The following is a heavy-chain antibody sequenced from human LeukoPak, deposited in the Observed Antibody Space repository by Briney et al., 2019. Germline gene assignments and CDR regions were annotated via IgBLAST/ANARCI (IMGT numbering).Heavy chain of an antibody. Sequence: SETLSLTCTVSGGSISSYYWSWIREPAGKGLEWIGRIYTSGSTNYNPSLKSRVTMSVDTSKNQFSLKLSSVTAADTAVYYCARVSAAAGTPWWFDPWGQGTLVAVSS. J-gene: IGHJ5*02. CDR2: IYTSGST. CDR3: ARVSAAAGTPWWFDP. V-gene: IGHV4-4*07. D-gene: IGHD6-13*01. CDR1: GGSISSYY.